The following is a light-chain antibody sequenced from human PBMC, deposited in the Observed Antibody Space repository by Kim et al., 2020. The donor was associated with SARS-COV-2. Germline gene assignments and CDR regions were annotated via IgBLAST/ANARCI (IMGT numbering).Light chain of an antibody. CDR1: QNSGSS. V-gene: IGKV3-20*01. CDR2: DAS. Sequence: PGERATLSCRASQNSGSSLAWFQQKPGQAPRLLIYDASSRATGIPDRFSGSGSGTDFILTISRLEPEDFAVYYCQQYRSLPLTFGQGTKVDIK. J-gene: IGKJ1*01. CDR3: QQYRSLPLT.